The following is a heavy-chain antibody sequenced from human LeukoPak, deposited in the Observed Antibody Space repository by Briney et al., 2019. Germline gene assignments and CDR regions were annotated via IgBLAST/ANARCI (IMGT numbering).Heavy chain of an antibody. CDR3: ARIPGGYCSSTNCYGVDY. V-gene: IGHV3-30*04. J-gene: IGHJ4*02. CDR2: ISYDGSNK. Sequence: GGSLRLSCAASGFTFSSYAKHWVRQAPGKGLEWVAVISYDGSNKYYADSVKGRFTISRDNSKNTLYLQMNSLRAEDTAVYYCARIPGGYCSSTNCYGVDYWGQGTLVTVSS. CDR1: GFTFSSYA. D-gene: IGHD2-2*01.